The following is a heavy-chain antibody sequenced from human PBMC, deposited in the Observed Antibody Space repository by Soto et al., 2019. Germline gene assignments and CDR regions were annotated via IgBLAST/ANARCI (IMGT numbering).Heavy chain of an antibody. CDR3: ARDRDYDTRFDP. Sequence: LSLTCTVSGGSISSGGYYGSWMRQHPGKGLEWIECIYYSGSTYYNPSLKSRVTISVDTSKNQFSLKLSSVTAADTAVYYCARDRDYDTRFDPWGQGTLVTVS. CDR2: IYYSGST. CDR1: GGSISSGGYY. J-gene: IGHJ5*02. V-gene: IGHV4-31*03. D-gene: IGHD3-22*01.